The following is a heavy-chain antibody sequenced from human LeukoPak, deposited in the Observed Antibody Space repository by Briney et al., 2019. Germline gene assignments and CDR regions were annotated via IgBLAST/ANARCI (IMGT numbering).Heavy chain of an antibody. D-gene: IGHD1-26*01. CDR1: GFTFSNAW. J-gene: IGHJ3*02. Sequence: GGSLRLSCAASGFTFSNAWMSWVRQAPGKGLEWVGRIKSKTDGGTTDYAAPVKGRFTISRDDSKNTLYLQMNSLKTEDTAVYYCTTALLWDIVGASLWPDAFDIWGQGTMVTVSS. CDR3: TTALLWDIVGASLWPDAFDI. CDR2: IKSKTDGGTT. V-gene: IGHV3-15*01.